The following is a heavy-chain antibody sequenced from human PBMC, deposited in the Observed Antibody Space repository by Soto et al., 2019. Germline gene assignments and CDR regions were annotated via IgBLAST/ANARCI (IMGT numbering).Heavy chain of an antibody. CDR3: ARVGRYGSGTKGDYYYGMDV. Sequence: QVRLVQSGAEVKKPGSSVKVSCKASGGTFSSYAISWVRQAPGQGLEWMGGIIPIFGTANYAQKFQGRVTITADESTSTAYMELSSLRSEDTAVYYCARVGRYGSGTKGDYYYGMDVWGQGTTVTVSS. J-gene: IGHJ6*02. CDR2: IIPIFGTA. D-gene: IGHD3-10*01. CDR1: GGTFSSYA. V-gene: IGHV1-69*01.